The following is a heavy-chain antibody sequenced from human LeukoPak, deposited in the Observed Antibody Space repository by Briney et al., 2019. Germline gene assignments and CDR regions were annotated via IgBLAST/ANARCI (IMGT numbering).Heavy chain of an antibody. J-gene: IGHJ5*02. CDR3: ARDRFTGYQLPLGRWFDP. D-gene: IGHD2-2*01. CDR1: GFTFSSYW. CDR2: IKQDGSEK. V-gene: IGHV3-7*01. Sequence: GGSLRLSCAASGFTFSSYWMSWVRQAPGKGLEWVANIKQDGSEKYYVDSVKGRFTISRDNAKNSLYLQMNSLRAEDTAVYYCARDRFTGYQLPLGRWFDPWGQGTLVTVSS.